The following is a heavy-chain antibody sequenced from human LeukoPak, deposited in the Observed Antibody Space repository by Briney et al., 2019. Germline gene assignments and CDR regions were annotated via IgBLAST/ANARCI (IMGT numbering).Heavy chain of an antibody. CDR2: IYYSGST. CDR3: ARHHRKYYYGSEKDAFDI. Sequence: SETLSLTCTVSGGSISSYYWSWIRQPPGKGLEWIGYIYYSGSTNYNPSLKSRVTISVDTSKNQFSLKLSSVTAADTAVYYCARHHRKYYYGSEKDAFDIWGQGTMVTVSS. J-gene: IGHJ3*02. D-gene: IGHD3-10*01. V-gene: IGHV4-59*08. CDR1: GGSISSYY.